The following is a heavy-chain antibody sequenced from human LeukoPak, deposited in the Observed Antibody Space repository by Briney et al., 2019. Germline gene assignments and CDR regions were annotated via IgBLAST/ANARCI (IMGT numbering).Heavy chain of an antibody. CDR3: AKTNGYYSD. J-gene: IGHJ4*02. CDR2: ISGSGGTT. CDR1: GFTFRSYV. D-gene: IGHD3-22*01. Sequence: GGSLRLSCAVSGFTFRSYVMNWVRQAPGKGLEWVSGISGSGGTTHYADSVKGRFTISRDNSKNSLSLQVSSLRAEDTAVYYCAKTNGYYSDWGQGTLVTVSS. V-gene: IGHV3-23*01.